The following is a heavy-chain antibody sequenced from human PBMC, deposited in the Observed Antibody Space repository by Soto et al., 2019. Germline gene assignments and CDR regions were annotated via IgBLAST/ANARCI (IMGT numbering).Heavy chain of an antibody. J-gene: IGHJ5*02. Sequence: GASVKVSCKASGYTFTSYGISWVRQAPGQGLEWMGWISAYNGNTNYAQKLQGRVTMTTDTSTSTAYMELRSLGSDDTAVYYCARDFYCSGGSCYSVGGWFDPWGQGTLVTVSS. CDR2: ISAYNGNT. CDR1: GYTFTSYG. CDR3: ARDFYCSGGSCYSVGGWFDP. V-gene: IGHV1-18*01. D-gene: IGHD2-15*01.